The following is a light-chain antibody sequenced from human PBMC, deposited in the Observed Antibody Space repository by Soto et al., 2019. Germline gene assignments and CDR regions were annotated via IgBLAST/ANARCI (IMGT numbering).Light chain of an antibody. J-gene: IGKJ1*01. CDR3: LQYHNLWA. CDR2: RAS. Sequence: ILMTQSPATVSVSPGDRATLSCRASQNIYYNVAWYQHRPGQAPRLLIYRASTRAPGVPARFSGSGSGTEFTLTISSLQPEDFTVYSRLQYHNLWAFGQGTKVDIK. V-gene: IGKV3-15*01. CDR1: QNIYYN.